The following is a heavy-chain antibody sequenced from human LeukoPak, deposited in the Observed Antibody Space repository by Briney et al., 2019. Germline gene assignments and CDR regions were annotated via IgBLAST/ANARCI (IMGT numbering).Heavy chain of an antibody. CDR1: GFTFSNYA. V-gene: IGHV3-23*01. D-gene: IGHD2-15*01. CDR2: ISGSGGSP. Sequence: GGSLRLSCVASGFTFSNYAMSWIRQAPEKGLEWVSGISGSGGSPYYADSVKGRFTISRDNSKNTLYLQMNSLRAEDTAVYYCAKVASGGSCYQSDYWGQGTLVTVSS. CDR3: AKVASGGSCYQSDY. J-gene: IGHJ4*02.